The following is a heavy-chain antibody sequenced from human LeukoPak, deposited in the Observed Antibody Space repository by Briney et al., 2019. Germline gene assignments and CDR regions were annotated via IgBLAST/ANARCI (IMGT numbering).Heavy chain of an antibody. D-gene: IGHD6-6*01. CDR3: ARDRSVGVLPAPPFDF. V-gene: IGHV4-38-2*02. CDR2: VFHSGNT. J-gene: IGHJ4*02. CDR1: GYSISSTYY. Sequence: PSETLSLTCTVSGYSISSTYYWGWVRQPPGKGLEWVGSVFHSGNTYYNPSLKSRLTISADTSKNQFSLTLTSVTAADTAVYYCARDRSVGVLPAPPFDFWGQGTLVTVSS.